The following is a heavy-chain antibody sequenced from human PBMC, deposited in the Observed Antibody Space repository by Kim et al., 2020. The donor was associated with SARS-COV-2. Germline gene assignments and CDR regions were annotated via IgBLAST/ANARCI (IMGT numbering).Heavy chain of an antibody. CDR1: GFTFSSYS. CDR3: GRDRSAGFDY. V-gene: IGHV3-21*01. J-gene: IGHJ4*02. D-gene: IGHD6-13*01. Sequence: GGSLRLSCAASGFTFSSYSMNWVRQAPGKGLEWVSSISSSSRYRYYADSVKGRFTISRDNAKNSLYLQMNSLRAEDTAVYYSGRDRSAGFDYWGQGTLV. CDR2: ISSSSRYR.